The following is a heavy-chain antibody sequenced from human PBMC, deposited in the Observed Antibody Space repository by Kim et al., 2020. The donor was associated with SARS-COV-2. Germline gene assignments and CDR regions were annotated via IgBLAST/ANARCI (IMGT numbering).Heavy chain of an antibody. J-gene: IGHJ4*02. CDR2: ISSSSSYI. CDR3: AREGWFRELIPNYFDY. Sequence: GGSLRLSCAASGFTFSSYSMNWVRQAPGKGLEWVSSISSSSSYIYYADSVKGRFTISRDNAKNSLYLQMNSLRAEDTAVYYCAREGWFRELIPNYFDYWGQGTLVTVSS. CDR1: GFTFSSYS. D-gene: IGHD3-10*01. V-gene: IGHV3-21*01.